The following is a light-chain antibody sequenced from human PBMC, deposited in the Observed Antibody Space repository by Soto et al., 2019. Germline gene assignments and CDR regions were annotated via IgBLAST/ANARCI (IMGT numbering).Light chain of an antibody. CDR1: QRVSNSY. Sequence: EIVLTQSPGTLSLSPGDRATLSCRASQRVSNSYLAWYQQKPGQAPRLLIYDASTRAAGVPDRVTGGGSGTDFTLTISALEPEYFAVYFCHQYERPPFAFGQGTRLEI. CDR2: DAS. CDR3: HQYERPPFA. J-gene: IGKJ2*01. V-gene: IGKV3-20*01.